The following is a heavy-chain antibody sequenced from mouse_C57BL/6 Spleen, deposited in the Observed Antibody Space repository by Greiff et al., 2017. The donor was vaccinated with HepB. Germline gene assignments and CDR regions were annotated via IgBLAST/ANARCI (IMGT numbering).Heavy chain of an antibody. J-gene: IGHJ3*01. CDR1: GYTFTSYW. V-gene: IGHV1-69*01. CDR3: AREIAY. CDR2: IDPSDSYT. Sequence: VQLQQSGAELVMPGASVKLSCKASGYTFTSYWMHWVKQRPGQGLEWIGEIDPSDSYTNYNQKFKGKSTLTVDKSSSTAYMQLSSLTSEDSAVDYCAREIAYWGQGTLVTVSA.